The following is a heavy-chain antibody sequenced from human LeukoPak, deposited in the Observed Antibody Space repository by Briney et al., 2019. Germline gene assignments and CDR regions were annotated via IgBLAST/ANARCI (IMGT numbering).Heavy chain of an antibody. J-gene: IGHJ5*02. CDR1: GYTFTSYG. V-gene: IGHV1-18*01. CDR3: ASRDYTGYYDSSGYYSA. Sequence: ASVKVSCKASGYTFTSYGISWARQAPGQGLEWMGWISAYNGNTNYAQKLQGRVTMTTDTSTSTAYMELRSLRSDDTAVYYCASRDYTGYYDSSGYYSAWGQGTLVTVSS. CDR2: ISAYNGNT. D-gene: IGHD3-22*01.